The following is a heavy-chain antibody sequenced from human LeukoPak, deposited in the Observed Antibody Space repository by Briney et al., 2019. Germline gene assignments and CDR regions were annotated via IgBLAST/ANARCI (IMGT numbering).Heavy chain of an antibody. CDR3: ARRNKGSRGLYYYGSGKAAAHYYYMDV. D-gene: IGHD3-10*01. CDR2: IYYRGTT. CDR1: GGSISSRSYY. Sequence: SETLSLTCTVSGGSISSRSYYWGWIRQPPGKGLEWIGSIYYRGTTYYSSSLKSRVTISVDTSKNQFSLKLSSVTAADTAVYYCARRNKGSRGLYYYGSGKAAAHYYYMDVWGKGTTVTISS. V-gene: IGHV4-39*07. J-gene: IGHJ6*03.